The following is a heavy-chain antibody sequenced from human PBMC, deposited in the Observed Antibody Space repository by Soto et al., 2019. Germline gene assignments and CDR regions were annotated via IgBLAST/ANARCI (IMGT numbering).Heavy chain of an antibody. CDR3: ARGYYYDSSGYYSN. Sequence: GASVKVSCKASGYTFTRYDINCVGQAAGQGLEWMGWMNPNSGNTGYAQKFQGRVTMTRNTSISTAYMELSSLRSEDTAVYYCARGYYYDSSGYYSNWGQGTLVTVSS. D-gene: IGHD3-22*01. J-gene: IGHJ4*02. CDR1: GYTFTRYD. V-gene: IGHV1-8*01. CDR2: MNPNSGNT.